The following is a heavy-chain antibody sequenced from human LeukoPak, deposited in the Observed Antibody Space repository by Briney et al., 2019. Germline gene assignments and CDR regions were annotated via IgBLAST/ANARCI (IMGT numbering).Heavy chain of an antibody. CDR2: IYTSRST. Sequence: SQTLSLTCTVSGGSISSGSYYWSWIRQPAGKGLEWIGRIYTSRSTNYNPSLKSRVTISVDTSKNQFSLKLSSVTAADTAVYYCARSDYGMDVWGQGTTVTVSS. CDR3: ARSDYGMDV. CDR1: GGSISSGSYY. J-gene: IGHJ6*02. V-gene: IGHV4-61*02.